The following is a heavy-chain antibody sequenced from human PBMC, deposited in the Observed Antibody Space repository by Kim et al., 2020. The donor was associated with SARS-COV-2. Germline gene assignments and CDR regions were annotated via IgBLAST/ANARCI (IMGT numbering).Heavy chain of an antibody. CDR2: ISYDDTYT. J-gene: IGHJ4*02. V-gene: IGHV3-30*04. D-gene: IGHD6-19*01. Sequence: GGSLRLYCAASGFTFSEYTLHWVRQAPGKGLEWVASISYDDTYTYYADSVTGRFTISRDNSKGTLYLQMNILRTEDTSVSYCARDPYTAGWYGSYFDCWCQGTVVIV. CDR3: ARDPYTAGWYGSYFDC. CDR1: GFTFSEYT.